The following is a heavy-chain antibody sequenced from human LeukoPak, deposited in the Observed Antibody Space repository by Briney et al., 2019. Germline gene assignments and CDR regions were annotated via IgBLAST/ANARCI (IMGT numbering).Heavy chain of an antibody. CDR3: ARDLVPRENDAFDI. CDR1: GGTFSSYA. CDR2: IIPIFGTA. V-gene: IGHV1-69*13. D-gene: IGHD2-8*02. J-gene: IGHJ3*02. Sequence: SVKVSCKASGGTFSSYAISWVRQAPGQGLEWMGGIIPIFGTANYAQKFQGRVTITADESTSTAYMELRSLRSDDTAVYYCARDLVPRENDAFDIWGQGTMVTVSS.